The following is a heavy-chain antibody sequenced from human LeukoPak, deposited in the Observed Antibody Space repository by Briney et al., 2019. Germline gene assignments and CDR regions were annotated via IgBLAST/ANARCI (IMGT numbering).Heavy chain of an antibody. Sequence: SVKVSCKASGGTFSSYAISWVRQAPGQGLEWVGRIIPILGMANYAQKFQGRVTITADKSTSTAYMELSSLRSEDTAVYYCARDGDYYDSSGYTFDYWGQGTLVTVSS. D-gene: IGHD3-22*01. CDR1: GGTFSSYA. J-gene: IGHJ4*02. CDR3: ARDGDYYDSSGYTFDY. V-gene: IGHV1-69*04. CDR2: IIPILGMA.